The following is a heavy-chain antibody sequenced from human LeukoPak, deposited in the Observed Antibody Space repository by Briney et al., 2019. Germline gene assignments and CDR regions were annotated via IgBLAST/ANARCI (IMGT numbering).Heavy chain of an antibody. CDR3: ARAPVTTGEFDY. CDR2: ISYDGSNK. Sequence: PGGSLRLSCAASGFTFSSYGMHWVRQAPGKGLEWVAVISYDGSNKYYADSVKGRFTISRDNSKNTLYLQMNSLRAEDTAVYYCARAPVTTGEFDYWGQGTLVTVSS. V-gene: IGHV3-30*03. D-gene: IGHD4-17*01. CDR1: GFTFSSYG. J-gene: IGHJ4*02.